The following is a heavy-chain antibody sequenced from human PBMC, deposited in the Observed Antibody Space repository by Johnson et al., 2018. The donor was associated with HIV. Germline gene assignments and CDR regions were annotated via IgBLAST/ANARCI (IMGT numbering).Heavy chain of an antibody. J-gene: IGHJ3*02. Sequence: VQLVESGGGVVRPGGSLRLSCAVSGFTFDDYGMSWVRQAPGKGLEWVSVINCNGGSTGYADSVKGRFTISRDNAKNSLYLQMNSLRAEDTALYYCAREGWEITMIQGAFDIWGQGTMVTVSS. D-gene: IGHD3-10*01. CDR2: INCNGGST. V-gene: IGHV3-20*04. CDR1: GFTFDDYG. CDR3: AREGWEITMIQGAFDI.